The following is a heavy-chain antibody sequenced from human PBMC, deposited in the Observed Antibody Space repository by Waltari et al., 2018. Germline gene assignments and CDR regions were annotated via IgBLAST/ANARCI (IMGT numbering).Heavy chain of an antibody. Sequence: QVQLVQSGAEVKKPGSSVKVSCKASGGTFSSYAISWVRQAPGQGLEWMGGIIPILGTANYAQKVQGRDTITADESTSTAYMELSSLRSEDTAVYYCARALGGSGSYSMVSAPYWGQGTLVTVSS. D-gene: IGHD3-10*01. V-gene: IGHV1-69*13. CDR2: IIPILGTA. CDR3: ARALGGSGSYSMVSAPY. CDR1: GGTFSSYA. J-gene: IGHJ4*02.